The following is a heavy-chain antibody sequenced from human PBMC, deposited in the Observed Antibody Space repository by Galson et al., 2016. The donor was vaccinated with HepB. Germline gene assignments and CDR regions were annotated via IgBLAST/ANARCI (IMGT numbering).Heavy chain of an antibody. Sequence: SLRLSCAASGFSFSAFAMTWVRQAPGKGLEWVSSISDSGDTTYYADSVKGRLTISRDNSKNTLYLQMNNLRAEDTAIYYCAKDQFVIAGNFDYWGQGTLVTVSS. CDR3: AKDQFVIAGNFDY. CDR1: GFSFSAFA. J-gene: IGHJ4*02. CDR2: ISDSGDTT. V-gene: IGHV3-23*01. D-gene: IGHD1-14*01.